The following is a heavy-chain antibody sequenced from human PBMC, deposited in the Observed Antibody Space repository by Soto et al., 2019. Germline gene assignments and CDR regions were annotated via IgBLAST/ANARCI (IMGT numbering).Heavy chain of an antibody. CDR1: GFTFSSYS. CDR2: ISSSSSTI. Sequence: GSLRLSCAASGFTFSSYSMNWVRQAPGKGLEWVSYISSSSSTIYYADSVKGRFTISRDNAKNSVYLQMSSLRVEDTAVYYCAKVPLSVWFGIDYWGQGALVTVSS. V-gene: IGHV3-48*01. D-gene: IGHD3-10*01. CDR3: AKVPLSVWFGIDY. J-gene: IGHJ4*02.